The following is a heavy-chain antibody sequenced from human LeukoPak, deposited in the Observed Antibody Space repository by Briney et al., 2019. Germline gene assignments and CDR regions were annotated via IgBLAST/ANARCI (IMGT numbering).Heavy chain of an antibody. J-gene: IGHJ1*01. CDR1: GFTFSSFA. CDR2: ISGSGGST. V-gene: IGHV3-23*01. D-gene: IGHD2-2*01. Sequence: GGSLRLSCAPSGFTFSSFAMSWVRQAPGKGLECVSAISGSGGSTYYADSVKGRFTISRDNSKNTLYLQMNSLRAEDTAVYYRAKQFDCSSTSCSSYFQHWGQGTLVTVSS. CDR3: AKQFDCSSTSCSSYFQH.